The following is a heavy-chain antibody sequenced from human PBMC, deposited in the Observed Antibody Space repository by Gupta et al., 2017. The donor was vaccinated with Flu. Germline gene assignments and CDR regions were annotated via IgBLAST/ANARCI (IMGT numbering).Heavy chain of an antibody. CDR2: ISSSSSYI. V-gene: IGHV3-21*01. J-gene: IGHJ4*02. CDR3: TRAWGGSYWYFDY. Sequence: VRQAPWKVLEWFSSISSSSSYIYYADSVKGRFTNSRDNAKTSVYLQMNRLRAEDTAVYYCTRAWGGSYWYFDYWGQGTLFTVSS. D-gene: IGHD1-26*01.